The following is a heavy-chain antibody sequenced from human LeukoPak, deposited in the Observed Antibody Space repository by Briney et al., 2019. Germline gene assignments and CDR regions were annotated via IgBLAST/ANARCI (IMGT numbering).Heavy chain of an antibody. CDR3: ARDSDYDILTGYKGDAFDI. Sequence: SETLSLTCTVSGGSFTGSNWWTWVRQPAGKGLEWIGETYHSGSTIYNPSLKSRVTISLDKSKNQLSLKLTSVTAADTAVYYCARDSDYDILTGYKGDAFDIWGQGTMVTVSS. D-gene: IGHD3-9*01. J-gene: IGHJ3*02. CDR2: TYHSGST. V-gene: IGHV4-4*02. CDR1: GGSFTGSNW.